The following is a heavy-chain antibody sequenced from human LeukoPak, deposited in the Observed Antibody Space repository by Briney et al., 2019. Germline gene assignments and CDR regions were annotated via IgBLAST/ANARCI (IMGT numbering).Heavy chain of an antibody. CDR2: IYSTGST. Sequence: SETLSLTCSVSGSSISNYYWSWIRQSPGKGLEWIGYIYSTGSTDYNLSLKSRVTISVETSKNQFSLRLSSVTAADTAVYFCARHEGLARPFDYWGQGTLVPVSS. V-gene: IGHV4-59*08. J-gene: IGHJ4*02. CDR1: GSSISNYY. CDR3: ARHEGLARPFDY. D-gene: IGHD6-19*01.